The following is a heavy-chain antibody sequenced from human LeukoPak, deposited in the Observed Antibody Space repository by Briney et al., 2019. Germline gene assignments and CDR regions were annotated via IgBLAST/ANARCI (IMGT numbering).Heavy chain of an antibody. CDR1: GGSFSGYY. CDR2: IYYSGST. CDR3: ARAPYQLLSLDY. J-gene: IGHJ4*02. V-gene: IGHV4-59*06. Sequence: SETLSLTCAVYGGSFSGYYWSWIRQPPGKGLEWIGYIYYSGSTYYNPSLKSRVTISVDTSKNQFSLKLSSVTAADTAVYYCARAPYQLLSLDYWGQGTLVTVSS. D-gene: IGHD2-2*01.